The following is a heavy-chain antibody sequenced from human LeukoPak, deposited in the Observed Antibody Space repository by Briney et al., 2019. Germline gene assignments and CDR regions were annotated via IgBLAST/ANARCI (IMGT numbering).Heavy chain of an antibody. CDR1: GFTFSSYG. D-gene: IGHD5-18*01. CDR3: ARDRGPGYSYGVLHY. V-gene: IGHV3-33*01. CDR2: MWYDGSNK. J-gene: IGHJ4*02. Sequence: PGGSLRLSCAASGFTFSSYGMHWVRQAPGKGLGWMAVMWYDGSNKYYADSVKGRFTISRDNSKNTLYLQMNSLRAEDTAVYYCARDRGPGYSYGVLHYWGQGTLVTVSS.